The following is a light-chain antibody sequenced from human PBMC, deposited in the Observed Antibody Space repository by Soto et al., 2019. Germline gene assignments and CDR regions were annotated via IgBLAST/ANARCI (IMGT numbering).Light chain of an antibody. CDR2: ANR. V-gene: IGLV1-40*01. CDR3: QSYDSSLSGWV. CDR1: SSNIGAGYD. J-gene: IGLJ3*02. Sequence: QAVVTQPPSVSGAPGQRVSISCTGSSSNIGAGYDVHWYQQLPGTAPKLLIYANRNRPSGVPDRFSGSKSGTSASLAVTGLQAEDEADYYCQSYDSSLSGWVFGGGTKLTVL.